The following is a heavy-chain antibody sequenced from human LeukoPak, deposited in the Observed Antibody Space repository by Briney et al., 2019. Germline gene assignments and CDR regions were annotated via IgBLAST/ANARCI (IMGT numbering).Heavy chain of an antibody. Sequence: KTSETLSLTCTVSGYSISSGYYWGWIRQPPGKGLEWMGSIYYSGSTYYNPSLKSRVTISVDTSKNQFSLKLSSVTAADTAVYYCARQSLAYYYDSSGRYYFDYWGQGTLVTVSS. V-gene: IGHV4-38-2*02. CDR3: ARQSLAYYYDSSGRYYFDY. CDR1: GYSISSGYY. D-gene: IGHD3-22*01. J-gene: IGHJ4*02. CDR2: IYYSGST.